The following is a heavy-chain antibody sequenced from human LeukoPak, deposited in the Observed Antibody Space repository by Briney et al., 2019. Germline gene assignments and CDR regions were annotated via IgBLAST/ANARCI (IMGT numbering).Heavy chain of an antibody. D-gene: IGHD3-22*01. J-gene: IGHJ4*02. CDR2: IYYSGST. V-gene: IGHV4-61*01. CDR1: GYSISSGYY. CDR3: ARDWGDYYDSSGYFDY. Sequence: SETLSLTCIVSGYSISSGYYWSWIRQPPVKGLEWIGYIYYSGSTNYNPSLKSRVTISVDTSKNQFSLKLSSVTAADTAVYYCARDWGDYYDSSGYFDYWGQGTLVTVSS.